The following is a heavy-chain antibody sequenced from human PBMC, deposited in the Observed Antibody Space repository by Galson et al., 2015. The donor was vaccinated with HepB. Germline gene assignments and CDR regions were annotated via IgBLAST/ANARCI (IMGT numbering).Heavy chain of an antibody. J-gene: IGHJ4*02. CDR2: IYHSGST. V-gene: IGHV4-4*02. CDR1: GGSISSSNW. Sequence: SETLSLTCAVSGGSISSSNWWSWVRQPPGKGLEWIGEIYHSGSTNYNPSLKSRVTISVDKSKNQFSLKLSSVTAADTAVYYCASGIAAAGPDPPEDYFDYWGQGTLVTVSS. D-gene: IGHD6-13*01. CDR3: ASGIAAAGPDPPEDYFDY.